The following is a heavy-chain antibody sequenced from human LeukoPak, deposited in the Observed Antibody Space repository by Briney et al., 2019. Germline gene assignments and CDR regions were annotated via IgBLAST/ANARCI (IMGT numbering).Heavy chain of an antibody. D-gene: IGHD3-9*01. CDR1: GFFFSNYW. CDR2: IKQDGREK. V-gene: IGHV3-7*01. Sequence: PGGSLRLSCAASGFFFSNYWMSWVRQAPGTGLEWVANIKQDGREKYYVDSVKGRLTISRDNAKNSLYLQMSSLRAEDTAVYYCATGIKILTGYYNVPYDYWGQGTLVTVSS. J-gene: IGHJ4*02. CDR3: ATGIKILTGYYNVPYDY.